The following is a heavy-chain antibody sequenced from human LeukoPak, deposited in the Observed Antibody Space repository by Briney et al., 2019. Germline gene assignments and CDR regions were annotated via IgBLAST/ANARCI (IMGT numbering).Heavy chain of an antibody. CDR2: IWYDENNQ. Sequence: PGRSLRLSCAASGFTFSIYGMHWVRQAPAKGLEWVAVIWYDENNQYYADSVKGRFTISRDISKNTLFLQMNSLKAEDTAVYFCAKDGGSSSPYYFDYWGQGTLVTVSS. J-gene: IGHJ4*02. D-gene: IGHD6-6*01. V-gene: IGHV3-33*06. CDR3: AKDGGSSSPYYFDY. CDR1: GFTFSIYG.